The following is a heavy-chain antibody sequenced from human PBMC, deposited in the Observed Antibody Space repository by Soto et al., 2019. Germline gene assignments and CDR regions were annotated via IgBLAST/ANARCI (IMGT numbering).Heavy chain of an antibody. J-gene: IGHJ4*02. Sequence: SETLSLTCIVSGDSISPYYWTWIRQPPGKGLEWIGHVYYSGSPNYNPSLKSRVTISVDTSKSQFSLKLRSVTAADTAVYYCARDVSPTYWGQGMLVTVSS. CDR1: GDSISPYY. CDR3: ARDVSPTY. V-gene: IGHV4-59*01. CDR2: VYYSGSP.